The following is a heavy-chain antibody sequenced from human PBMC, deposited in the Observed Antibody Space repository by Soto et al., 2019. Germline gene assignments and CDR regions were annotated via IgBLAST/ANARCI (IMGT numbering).Heavy chain of an antibody. CDR3: ARAKTGGGIRLDN. J-gene: IGHJ4*02. V-gene: IGHV3-30-3*01. Sequence: QVQLVESGGGVVQPGRSLRLSCAASGFTLTNYPMHWVRQAPGKGLEWVAVVSHDGITTYYADSVKGRFTISRDNSKNTLNRPLNSLRTGDTVVFYCARAKTGGGIRLDNWGQGTLVTVSS. CDR2: VSHDGITT. D-gene: IGHD3-16*02. CDR1: GFTLTNYP.